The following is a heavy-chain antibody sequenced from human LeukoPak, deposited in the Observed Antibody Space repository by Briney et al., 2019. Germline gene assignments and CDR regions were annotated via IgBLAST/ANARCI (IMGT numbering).Heavy chain of an antibody. CDR1: GFPFSSYW. J-gene: IGHJ4*02. D-gene: IGHD5-24*01. Sequence: GGSLRLSCVASGFPFSSYWMTWVRQAPGKGLEWVANIKQDGSKKSYVDTVKGRFTISRDNAKNSLYLQMNSLRAEDTAIYYCTRVGYIDEGIDYWGQGTLVTVSS. V-gene: IGHV3-7*04. CDR3: TRVGYIDEGIDY. CDR2: IKQDGSKK.